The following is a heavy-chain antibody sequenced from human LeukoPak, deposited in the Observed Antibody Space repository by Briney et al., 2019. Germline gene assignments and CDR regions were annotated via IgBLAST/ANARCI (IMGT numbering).Heavy chain of an antibody. CDR3: ARRVYPYYFDY. Sequence: TSETLSLTCAVSGYSISSGYYWGWIRQPPGKGLEWIGTIPHSGSTYYNPSLKSRVTISIDTSKNQFSLKLYSVTAADTAVYYCARRVYPYYFDYWGQGTLVTVSS. J-gene: IGHJ4*02. V-gene: IGHV4-38-2*01. CDR1: GYSISSGYY. CDR2: IPHSGST. D-gene: IGHD5/OR15-5a*01.